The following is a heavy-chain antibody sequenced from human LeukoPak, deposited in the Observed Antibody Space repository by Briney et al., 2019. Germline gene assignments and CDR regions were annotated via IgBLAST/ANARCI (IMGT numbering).Heavy chain of an antibody. J-gene: IGHJ4*02. CDR1: GYSISSGYY. D-gene: IGHD5-18*01. Sequence: KSSETLSLTCTVSGYSISSGYYWGWVRQPPGKGLEWIGSIYYSGSTYYNPSLKSRVTISVDTSKNQFSLKLSSVTAADTAVYYCARDPYGYSYGYWGQGTLVTVSS. CDR2: IYYSGST. CDR3: ARDPYGYSYGY. V-gene: IGHV4-38-2*02.